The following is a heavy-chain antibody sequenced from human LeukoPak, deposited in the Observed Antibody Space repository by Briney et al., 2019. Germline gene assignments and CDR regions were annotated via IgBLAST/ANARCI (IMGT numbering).Heavy chain of an antibody. CDR3: ARGQGSSWYQSNWFDP. CDR2: INHSGST. J-gene: IGHJ5*02. D-gene: IGHD6-13*01. CDR1: GGSFSGYY. V-gene: IGHV4-34*01. Sequence: SETLSLTCAVYGGSFSGYYWSWIRQPPGKGLEWIGEINHSGSTNYNPSLKSRVTISVDTSKNQFSLKLSSVTAADTAVYYCARGQGSSWYQSNWFDPWGQGTLVAVSS.